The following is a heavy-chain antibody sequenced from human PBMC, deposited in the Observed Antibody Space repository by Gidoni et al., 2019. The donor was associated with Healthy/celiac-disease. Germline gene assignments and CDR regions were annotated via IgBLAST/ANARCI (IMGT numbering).Heavy chain of an antibody. J-gene: IGHJ4*02. V-gene: IGHV1-69*04. CDR2: IIPILGIA. D-gene: IGHD2-15*01. CDR1: GGTFSSYA. CDR3: AREDIVVRGFDY. Sequence: QVQLVQSGAEVKKPGSSVKVSCKASGGTFSSYAISWVRLAPGQGLEWMGRIIPILGIANYAQKFQGRVTITADKSTSTAYMELSSLRSEDTAVYCCAREDIVVRGFDYWGQGTLVTVSS.